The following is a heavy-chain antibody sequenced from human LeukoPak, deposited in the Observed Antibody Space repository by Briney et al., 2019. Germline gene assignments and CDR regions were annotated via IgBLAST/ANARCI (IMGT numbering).Heavy chain of an antibody. Sequence: SETLSLTCAVSGYSISSGYYWGWIRQPPGKGLEWIGSIYHSGSTYYNPSLKSRVTISVDTSKNQFSLKLSSMTAADTAVYYCARLPNVTPPLVGSWGQGTLVTVSS. CDR3: ARLPNVTPPLVGS. J-gene: IGHJ5*02. V-gene: IGHV4-38-2*01. CDR1: GYSISSGYY. CDR2: IYHSGST. D-gene: IGHD2-15*01.